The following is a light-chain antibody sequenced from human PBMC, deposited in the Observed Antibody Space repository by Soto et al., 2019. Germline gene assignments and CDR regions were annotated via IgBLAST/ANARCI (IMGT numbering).Light chain of an antibody. J-gene: IGKJ3*01. CDR3: QQRTNWLT. CDR1: QNVSTY. V-gene: IGKV3-11*01. Sequence: EIVLTQSPATLSLSPGERVTLSCRASQNVSTYLAWYQQKPGQAPRLLIYDASDRATGIPARFSGSGSGTDFTLTISSPGPEDSAVYYCQQRTNWLTFGPGTKVHIK. CDR2: DAS.